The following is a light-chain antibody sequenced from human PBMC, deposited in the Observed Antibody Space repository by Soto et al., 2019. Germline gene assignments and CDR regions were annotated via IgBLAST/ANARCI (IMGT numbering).Light chain of an antibody. V-gene: IGLV1-44*01. CDR1: SSNVGSKA. Sequence: QSVLTQPPSVSGTPGQRVAISCSGNSSNVGSKAVNWFQQFPGATPKLLIYGNDQRPSGVPDRFSGSKSGTSASLFIRGLQSEDGGEFYRAAWDGRLNANIFGGGTKLTVL. CDR2: GND. CDR3: AAWDGRLNANI. J-gene: IGLJ2*01.